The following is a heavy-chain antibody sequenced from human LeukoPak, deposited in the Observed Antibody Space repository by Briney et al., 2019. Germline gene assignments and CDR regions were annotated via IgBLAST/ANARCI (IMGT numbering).Heavy chain of an antibody. V-gene: IGHV3-23*01. CDR1: GFTFSSYG. D-gene: IGHD3-10*01. CDR3: AKIYLRGVIIMGDYFDY. Sequence: GGTLRLSCAASGFTFSSYGMSWVRQAPGKGLEWVSGISGSGSSTYHADSVKGRFTISRDNSKNTLYLQMNSLRAEDTAVYYCAKIYLRGVIIMGDYFDYWGQGTLVTVSS. J-gene: IGHJ4*02. CDR2: ISGSGSST.